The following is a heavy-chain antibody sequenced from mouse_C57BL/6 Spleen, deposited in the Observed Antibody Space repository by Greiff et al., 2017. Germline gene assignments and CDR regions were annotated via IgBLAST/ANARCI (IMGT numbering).Heavy chain of an antibody. J-gene: IGHJ3*01. V-gene: IGHV14-4*01. D-gene: IGHD2-4*01. Sequence: VQLKESGAELVRPGASVKLSCTASGFNIKDDYMHWVKQRPEQGLEWIGWIDPENGDTEYASKFQGKATITADTSSNTAYLQLSSLTSEDTAVYYCTKDDYDGFAYWGQGTLVTVSA. CDR2: IDPENGDT. CDR1: GFNIKDDY. CDR3: TKDDYDGFAY.